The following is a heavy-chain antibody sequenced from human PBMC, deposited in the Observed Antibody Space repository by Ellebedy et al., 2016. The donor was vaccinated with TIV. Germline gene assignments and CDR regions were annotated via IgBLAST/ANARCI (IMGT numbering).Heavy chain of an antibody. Sequence: GESLKISCAASGFTFSSYWMSWVRQAPGKGPEWVAVISYDGNEKYYADSVKGRFTISRDNSKNTLYLQMNSLRAEDTAVYYCAGGISVAGTSLGFWGQGTLVTVSS. CDR1: GFTFSSYW. J-gene: IGHJ4*02. CDR3: AGGISVAGTSLGF. D-gene: IGHD6-19*01. CDR2: ISYDGNEK. V-gene: IGHV3-30*14.